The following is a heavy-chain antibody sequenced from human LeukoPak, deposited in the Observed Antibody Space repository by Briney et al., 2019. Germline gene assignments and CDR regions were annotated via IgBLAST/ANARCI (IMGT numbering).Heavy chain of an antibody. D-gene: IGHD1-26*01. CDR1: GITFSTYG. CDR2: MSGSGGGT. CDR3: AKDLDRVGATYFDY. V-gene: IGHV3-23*01. Sequence: PGGSLRLSCAASGITFSTYGMHWVRQAPGKGLEWVSAMSGSGGGTFYADSVKGRFTISRDNSKNTLYLQMNSLRAEDTAVYYCAKDLDRVGATYFDYWGQGTLVTVSS. J-gene: IGHJ4*02.